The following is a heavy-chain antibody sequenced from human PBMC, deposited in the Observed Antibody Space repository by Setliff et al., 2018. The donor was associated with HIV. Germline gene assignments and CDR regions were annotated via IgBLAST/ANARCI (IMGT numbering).Heavy chain of an antibody. Sequence: SETLSLTCAVYGGSLSGYYWSWIRQAPGKGLEWIGEINHKKRTNYNPSLKSRVTISVDTSKNQFSLKLRSVTAADTAVYYCARGFGDQGYYYGMDVWGQGTTVTVSS. CDR1: GGSLSGYY. D-gene: IGHD3-16*01. CDR2: INHKKRT. CDR3: ARGFGDQGYYYGMDV. J-gene: IGHJ6*02. V-gene: IGHV4-34*01.